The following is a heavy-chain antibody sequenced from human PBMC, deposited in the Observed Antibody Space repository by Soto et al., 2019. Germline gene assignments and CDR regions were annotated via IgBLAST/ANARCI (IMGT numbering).Heavy chain of an antibody. CDR3: AKGQAFNYNSVPDY. V-gene: IGHV3-30*18. Sequence: GGSLRLSCAASGFTFSSYGMRWVRQAPGKGLEWVAVISYDGSNKYYADSVKGRFTISRDNSKNTLYLQMNSLRAEDTAVYYCAKGQAFNYNSVPDYWGQGTLVTVSS. CDR1: GFTFSSYG. J-gene: IGHJ4*02. D-gene: IGHD1-1*01. CDR2: ISYDGSNK.